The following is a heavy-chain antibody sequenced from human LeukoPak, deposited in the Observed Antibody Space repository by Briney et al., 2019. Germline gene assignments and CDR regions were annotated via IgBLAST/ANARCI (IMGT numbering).Heavy chain of an antibody. D-gene: IGHD4-17*01. V-gene: IGHV4-30-4*08. CDR3: ATYDYGDYGGSDAFDI. CDR2: IYYSGST. Sequence: SQTLSLTCTDSGGSISSGDYYWSWLRQPPGKGLEWIVYIYYSGSTYYNTSLKSRVTISVDTSKNQFSRKLSSVTAADTAVYYCATYDYGDYGGSDAFDIWGQGTMVTVSS. J-gene: IGHJ3*02. CDR1: GGSISSGDYY.